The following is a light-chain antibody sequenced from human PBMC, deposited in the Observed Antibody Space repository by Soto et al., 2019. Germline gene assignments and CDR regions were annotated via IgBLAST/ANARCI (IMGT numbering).Light chain of an antibody. Sequence: DIQMTQSPSSLSASVGDRVTITCRASQSISSYLNWYQQKPGKAPKLLIYAPSSLQSGVPSRFSGSGSGTEFTLTISSLKPDDFATYYCKQYNSYYTFGQGTKVDIK. CDR2: APS. CDR3: KQYNSYYT. V-gene: IGKV1-39*01. CDR1: QSISSY. J-gene: IGKJ2*01.